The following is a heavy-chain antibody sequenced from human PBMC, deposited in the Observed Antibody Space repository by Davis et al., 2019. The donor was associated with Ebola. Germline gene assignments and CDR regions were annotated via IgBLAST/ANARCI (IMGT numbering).Heavy chain of an antibody. J-gene: IGHJ4*02. Sequence: SETLSLTCTVSGGSISSYYWSWIRQPAGKGLEWIGRIYPSGSTDYNPSLKSRVTMSVDTSKNQFSLKLSSVTAADTAVYYCASSGSYYDGFDYWGQGTLVTVSS. CDR2: IYPSGST. CDR3: ASSGSYYDGFDY. CDR1: GGSISSYY. V-gene: IGHV4-4*07. D-gene: IGHD1-26*01.